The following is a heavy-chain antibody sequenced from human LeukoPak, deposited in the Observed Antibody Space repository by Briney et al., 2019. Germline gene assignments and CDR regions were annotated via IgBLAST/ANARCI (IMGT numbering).Heavy chain of an antibody. CDR3: ARCGYGYYYYGMDV. D-gene: IGHD5-18*01. V-gene: IGHV3-7*01. Sequence: GGPLRPSCQPSGFTFSSFWRIGFRQPPGKGREGWANIKQDGSEKYYVDSVKGRFTISRDNAKNSLYLQMNSLRAEDTAVYYCARCGYGYYYYGMDVWGQGTTVTVSS. J-gene: IGHJ6*02. CDR2: IKQDGSEK. CDR1: GFTFSSFW.